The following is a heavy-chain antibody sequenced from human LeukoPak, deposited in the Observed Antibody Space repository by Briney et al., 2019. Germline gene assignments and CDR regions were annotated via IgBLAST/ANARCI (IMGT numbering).Heavy chain of an antibody. V-gene: IGHV4-59*08. D-gene: IGHD2-2*01. CDR1: GGSISSYY. Sequence: SETLSLTCTVSGGSISSYYWSWIRQPPGKGLEWIGYIYYSGSTNYNPSLKSRVTISVDTSKNQFSLKLSSVTAADTAVYYCARGFVVVPDFFAYWGQGTLVTVSS. CDR2: IYYSGST. CDR3: ARGFVVVPDFFAY. J-gene: IGHJ4*02.